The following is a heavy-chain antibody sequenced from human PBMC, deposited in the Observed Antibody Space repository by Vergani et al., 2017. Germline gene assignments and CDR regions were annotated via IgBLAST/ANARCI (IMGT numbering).Heavy chain of an antibody. CDR1: GFTFSSYE. D-gene: IGHD6-13*01. CDR3: ARAPYGSSFLTHAFDI. CDR2: ISSSGSTI. V-gene: IGHV3-48*03. Sequence: EVQLVESGGGLVQPGGSLRLSCAASGFTFSSYEMNWVRQAPGKGLEWVSYISSSGSTIYYADSVKGRFTISRDNDKNSLYLQMNSLRAEDTAVYYCARAPYGSSFLTHAFDIGGQGTMVTVSA. J-gene: IGHJ3*02.